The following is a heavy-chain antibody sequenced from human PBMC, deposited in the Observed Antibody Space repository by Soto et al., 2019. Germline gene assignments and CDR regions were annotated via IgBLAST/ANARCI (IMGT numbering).Heavy chain of an antibody. J-gene: IGHJ6*02. CDR2: ISYDGSNK. CDR1: GFTFSSYA. D-gene: IGHD6-13*01. CDR3: ARVTAAGTVIDYYGMDV. Sequence: QVQLVESGGGVVQPGRSLRLSCAASGFTFSSYAMHWVRQAPGKGLEWVAVISYDGSNKYYADSVKGRFTISRDNSKNTLYLQMNSLRAEDTAVYYCARVTAAGTVIDYYGMDVWGQGTTVTVPS. V-gene: IGHV3-30-3*01.